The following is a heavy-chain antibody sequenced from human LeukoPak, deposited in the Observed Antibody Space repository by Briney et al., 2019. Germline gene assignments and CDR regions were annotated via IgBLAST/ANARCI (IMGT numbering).Heavy chain of an antibody. J-gene: IGHJ6*03. V-gene: IGHV4-4*02. CDR1: GGSISSSNW. D-gene: IGHD3-10*01. CDR3: ARAHYYGSATTKQGSHYMDV. CDR2: IYHSGST. Sequence: SGTLSLTCAVSGGSISSSNWWGWVRQPPGKGLEWIGEIYHSGSTNYNPSLKSRVTISVDTSKNQFSLKLSSVTAADTAVYYCARAHYYGSATTKQGSHYMDVWGKGTTVTVSS.